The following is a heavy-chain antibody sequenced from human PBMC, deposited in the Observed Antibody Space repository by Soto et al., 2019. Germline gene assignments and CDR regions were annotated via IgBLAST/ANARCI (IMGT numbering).Heavy chain of an antibody. CDR1: GFTFSDYY. D-gene: IGHD3-3*01. Sequence: PGGSLRLSCAASGFTFSDYYMSWIRQAPGKGLEWVSYISSSSSYTNYADSVKGRFTISRDNAKNSLYLQMNSLRAEDTAVYYCARGGGLRFLEWLYSDYYYGMDVWGQGTTVTVSS. CDR3: ARGGGLRFLEWLYSDYYYGMDV. J-gene: IGHJ6*02. CDR2: ISSSSSYT. V-gene: IGHV3-11*06.